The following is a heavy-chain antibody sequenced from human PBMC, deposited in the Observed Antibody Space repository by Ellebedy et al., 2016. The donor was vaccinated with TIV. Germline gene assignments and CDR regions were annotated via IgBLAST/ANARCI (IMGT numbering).Heavy chain of an antibody. D-gene: IGHD5-18*01. CDR1: GFAFSNSW. Sequence: PGGSLRLSCAASGFAFSNSWMHWVRQSPGKGPVWVSRMNSDGSSTSYADSVKGRFTISRDNAKNTLSLQMNSLRAEDTAVYYCARGYHYFDDWGQGTLVTVSS. CDR2: MNSDGSST. V-gene: IGHV3-74*01. CDR3: ARGYHYFDD. J-gene: IGHJ4*02.